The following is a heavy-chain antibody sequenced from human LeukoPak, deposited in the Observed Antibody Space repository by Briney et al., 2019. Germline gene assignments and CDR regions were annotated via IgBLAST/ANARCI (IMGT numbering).Heavy chain of an antibody. CDR2: FHLSGAT. J-gene: IGHJ4*02. V-gene: IGHV4-4*02. Sequence: SETLSLTCAASGGSITTTNWWGWVRQPPGKGLEWIGEFHLSGATKYNPSLESRVIMSIDKSQNLLSLDVTAVPAPDTALSYCTRESGASSPFGFWGQGTLLTVSS. D-gene: IGHD1-26*01. CDR3: TRESGASSPFGF. CDR1: GGSITTTNW.